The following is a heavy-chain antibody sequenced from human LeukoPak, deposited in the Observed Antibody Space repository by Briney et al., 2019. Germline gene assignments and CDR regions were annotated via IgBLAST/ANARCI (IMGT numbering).Heavy chain of an antibody. D-gene: IGHD5-18*01. CDR3: ASELVLRGLGYSYGYFDY. V-gene: IGHV4-31*03. Sequence: PSETLSLTCTVSVGSINSGDYYWTWIRQHPGKGLEWIGYIYYSGSTYYNPYLQSRVTISVDTSTNQFSLSLSSVTAADTAVYYCASELVLRGLGYSYGYFDYWGQGTLVTVSS. CDR1: VGSINSGDYY. J-gene: IGHJ4*02. CDR2: IYYSGST.